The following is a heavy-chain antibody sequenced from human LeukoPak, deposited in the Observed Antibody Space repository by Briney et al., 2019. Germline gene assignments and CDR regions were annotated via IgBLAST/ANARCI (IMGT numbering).Heavy chain of an antibody. CDR3: ARPRRYYSGGSCLNWFDP. CDR1: GYTFTSYG. D-gene: IGHD2-15*01. CDR2: ISASNGNT. Sequence: ASVTVSCKASGYTFTSYGISWVRQAPGQGLEWMGWISASNGNTNYAQKLQGRVTMTTDTSTSTAYMELRSLRSDDTAVYYCARPRRYYSGGSCLNWFDPWGQGTLVTVSS. V-gene: IGHV1-18*01. J-gene: IGHJ5*02.